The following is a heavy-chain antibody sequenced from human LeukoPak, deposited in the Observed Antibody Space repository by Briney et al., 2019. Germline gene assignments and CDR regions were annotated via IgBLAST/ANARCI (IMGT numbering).Heavy chain of an antibody. Sequence: ASVKVSCKASGYTFTGYYMHWVRQAPGQGLEWMGWINPNSGGTNYAQKLQGWVTMTRDTSISTAYMELSRLRSDDTAVYYCARDNRTYYDFWSGYQPLYYFDYWGQGTLVTVSS. CDR2: INPNSGGT. V-gene: IGHV1-2*04. CDR3: ARDNRTYYDFWSGYQPLYYFDY. D-gene: IGHD3-3*01. CDR1: GYTFTGYY. J-gene: IGHJ4*02.